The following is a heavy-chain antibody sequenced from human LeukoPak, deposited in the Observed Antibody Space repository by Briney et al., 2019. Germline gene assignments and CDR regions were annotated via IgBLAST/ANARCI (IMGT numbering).Heavy chain of an antibody. D-gene: IGHD6-6*01. V-gene: IGHV3-30*02. CDR2: IRYDGSNK. CDR1: GFTFSSYG. CDR3: AKDSSSSWSRYYFDY. Sequence: PGGSLRLSCAASGFTFSSYGMHWVRQAPGKGLEWVAFIRYDGSNKYYADSVKGRFTISRDNSKNTLYLQMNSLRAEDTAVHYCAKDSSSSWSRYYFDYWGQGTLVTVSS. J-gene: IGHJ4*02.